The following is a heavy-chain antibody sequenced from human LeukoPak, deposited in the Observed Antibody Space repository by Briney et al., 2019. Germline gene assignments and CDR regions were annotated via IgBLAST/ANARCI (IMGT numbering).Heavy chain of an antibody. Sequence: ASVKVSCKASGYTFTGYYMHLVRQAPGQGLEWMGWINPNSGGTNYAQKFQGRVTMTRATSISTAYMELSRLRSDDTAVYYCARGRHYYDSSGYIQPFSWGQGTLVTVSS. CDR1: GYTFTGYY. CDR2: INPNSGGT. CDR3: ARGRHYYDSSGYIQPFS. J-gene: IGHJ4*02. D-gene: IGHD3-22*01. V-gene: IGHV1-2*02.